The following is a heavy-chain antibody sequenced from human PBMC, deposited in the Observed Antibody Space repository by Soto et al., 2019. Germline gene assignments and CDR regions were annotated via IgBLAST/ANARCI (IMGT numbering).Heavy chain of an antibody. CDR1: GFTVSSEY. CDR3: AKHLSSIYESWFDR. D-gene: IGHD3-3*01. J-gene: IGHJ5*02. CDR2: VSADGGST. Sequence: PGGSLRLSCAASGFTVSSEYMSWVRQAPGKGLEWVSGVSADGGSTYYADSVKGRFTISRDNSKNTLYLQMNSLRAEDTAVYYCAKHLSSIYESWFDRWGQGTLVTVSS. V-gene: IGHV3-23*01.